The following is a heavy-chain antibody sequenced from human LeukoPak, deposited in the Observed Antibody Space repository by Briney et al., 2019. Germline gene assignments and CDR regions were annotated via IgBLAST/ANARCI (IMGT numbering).Heavy chain of an antibody. Sequence: SETLSLTCTVSGGSISSSSYYWGWIRQPPGKGREWIGSIYYSGSTYYNPSLKRRVTISVDTSKNQFSLKLSSVTAADTAVYYCARLAPTVAATMGDYWGQGTLVTVSS. CDR3: ARLAPTVAATMGDY. CDR2: IYYSGST. D-gene: IGHD6-19*01. J-gene: IGHJ4*02. CDR1: GGSISSSSYY. V-gene: IGHV4-39*01.